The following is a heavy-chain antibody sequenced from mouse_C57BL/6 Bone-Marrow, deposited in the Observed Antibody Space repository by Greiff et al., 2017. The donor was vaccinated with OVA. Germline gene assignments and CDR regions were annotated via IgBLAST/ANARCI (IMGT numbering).Heavy chain of an antibody. V-gene: IGHV1-81*01. J-gene: IGHJ2*01. CDR3: ARGYYCYGGYYFEY. D-gene: IGHD2-12*01. CDR2: IYPRSGNT. Sequence: QVQLKQSGAELARPGASVKLSCKASGYTFTSYGISWVKQRPGQGLEWIGEIYPRSGNTNYNEKFKGKATLTADKSSSTAYMELRSLTSEDSAVYVSARGYYCYGGYYFEYWGQGTTLTVSS. CDR1: GYTFTSYG.